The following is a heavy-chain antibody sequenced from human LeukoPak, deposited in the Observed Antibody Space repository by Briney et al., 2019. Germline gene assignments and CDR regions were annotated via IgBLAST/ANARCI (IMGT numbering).Heavy chain of an antibody. V-gene: IGHV4-4*07. J-gene: IGHJ5*02. D-gene: IGHD6-13*01. CDR3: ARDVSSSWFEGAHWFDP. Sequence: PSETLSLTCTVSGGSISNYYWNWIRQPAGKGLEWIGRISTSGSTNYNPSLKSRVTMSVDTSKNQFSLKLSSVTAADTAVYYCARDVSSSWFEGAHWFDPWGQGTLVTVSS. CDR2: ISTSGST. CDR1: GGSISNYY.